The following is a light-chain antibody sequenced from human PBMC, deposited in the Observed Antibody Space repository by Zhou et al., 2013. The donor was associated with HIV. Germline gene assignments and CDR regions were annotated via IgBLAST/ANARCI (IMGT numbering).Light chain of an antibody. CDR3: QQRSNWPPLS. V-gene: IGKV3-11*01. Sequence: EIVLTQSPATLSLSPGERATLSCRASQSVGSYLAWYQQKPGQAPRLLIYDASNRATGIPGRFRGSGSGTDFTLTISSLEPEDFAVYYCQQRSNWPPLSFGGGTKVEIK. J-gene: IGKJ4*01. CDR1: QSVGSY. CDR2: DAS.